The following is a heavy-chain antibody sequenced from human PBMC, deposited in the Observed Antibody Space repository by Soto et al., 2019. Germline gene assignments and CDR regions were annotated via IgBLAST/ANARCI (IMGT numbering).Heavy chain of an antibody. CDR3: ARDSYIGGIYDGFDY. CDR2: ITPDGRSK. CDR1: GFTFSNYW. Sequence: EVQLVESGGGLAQPGGSLRLSCAASGFTFSNYWMHWVRHAPGKGLVWVSRITPDGRSKSYVDSVRGRFTFSRDNAKNTLYLQMNSLRVEDTAVYYCARDSYIGGIYDGFDYWGHGTLVTVSS. V-gene: IGHV3-74*01. D-gene: IGHD5-12*01. J-gene: IGHJ4*01.